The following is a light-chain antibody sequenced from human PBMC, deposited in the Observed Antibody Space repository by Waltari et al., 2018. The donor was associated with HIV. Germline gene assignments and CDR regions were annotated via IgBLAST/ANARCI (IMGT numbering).Light chain of an antibody. CDR3: QSYDSSLNGHVV. V-gene: IGLV1-40*01. CDR2: ANN. J-gene: IGLJ2*01. CDR1: RSNFGTGCD. Sequence: QSVLTQAPSVSGAPGQRVTISCTGSRSNFGTGCDVHWYQQLPGTAPKLLIYANNQRPSGVPARVSGSKSATSASLVITGLQAEDEADYYCQSYDSSLNGHVVFGGGTKVTVL.